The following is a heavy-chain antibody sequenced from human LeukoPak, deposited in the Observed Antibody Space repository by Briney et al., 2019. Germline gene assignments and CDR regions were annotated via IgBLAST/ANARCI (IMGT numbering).Heavy chain of an antibody. D-gene: IGHD6-19*01. Sequence: GGSLRLSCAASGFIFSNYWMSWVRQAPGKGLEWVANIKQGGSEKYYVDSVKGRFTISRDSAKNSLYLQMNSLRAEDTAVYYCARNMAGTTFDYWGQGTLVTVSS. CDR1: GFIFSNYW. V-gene: IGHV3-7*01. CDR3: ARNMAGTTFDY. J-gene: IGHJ4*02. CDR2: IKQGGSEK.